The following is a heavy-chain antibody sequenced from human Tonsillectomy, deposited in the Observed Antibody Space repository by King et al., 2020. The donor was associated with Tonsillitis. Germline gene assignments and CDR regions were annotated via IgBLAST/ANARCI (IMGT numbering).Heavy chain of an antibody. Sequence: EVQLVESGGDLVQPGRSLKLSCTASGFTFADYAMSWFRQAPGKGLEWVGFIRSRVYGGTTEYAASVKDRFSISRDDSKSIAYLQLNSLKSEDTAVYYCSRDSSGIYYLDTFDIWGQGTMVTVSS. J-gene: IGHJ3*02. CDR2: IRSRVYGGTT. D-gene: IGHD1-26*01. V-gene: IGHV3-49*03. CDR1: GFTFADYA. CDR3: SRDSSGIYYLDTFDI.